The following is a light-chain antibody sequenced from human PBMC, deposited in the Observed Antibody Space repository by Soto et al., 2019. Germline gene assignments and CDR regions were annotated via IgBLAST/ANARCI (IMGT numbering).Light chain of an antibody. Sequence: DIQMTQSPSSLSASVGDRVTITCRACQSISSYFNWYQQKPGKAPKLLIYAASSLHSGVPSRFSGSGSGTDFTLTISSLQPEDFAAYYCQQSYSTLYTFGQGTKLEIK. CDR1: QSISSY. CDR2: AAS. J-gene: IGKJ2*01. V-gene: IGKV1-39*01. CDR3: QQSYSTLYT.